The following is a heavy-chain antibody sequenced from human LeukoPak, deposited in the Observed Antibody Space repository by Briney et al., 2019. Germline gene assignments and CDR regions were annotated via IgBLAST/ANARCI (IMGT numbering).Heavy chain of an antibody. CDR2: FNWYGGST. Sequence: CLSPSRAASAFTPSALAMSWVRQAPGNGREWVSGFNWYGGSTGYTDSATRRFTTSRDNAKNSLYLQMNSLRAEDTALYYCARGDSTSLYYFDYWGQGTLVTVSS. CDR3: ARGDSTSLYYFDY. D-gene: IGHD2-2*01. V-gene: IGHV3-20*04. CDR1: AFTPSALA. J-gene: IGHJ4*02.